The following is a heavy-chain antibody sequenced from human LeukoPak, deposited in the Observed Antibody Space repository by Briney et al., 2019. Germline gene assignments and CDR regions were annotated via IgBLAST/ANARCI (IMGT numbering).Heavy chain of an antibody. CDR2: ISGSGDST. J-gene: IGHJ4*02. CDR3: VKGCIYTGCYTSDY. Sequence: GGSLRLSCAASGFTFNNYAMTWVRQAPGKGLEWVSTISGSGDSTHYADSVKGRFTISRDNSKNTLYMQMNSLRVEDTAVYYCVKGCIYTGCYTSDYWGQGTLVNVSS. V-gene: IGHV3-23*01. D-gene: IGHD2-15*01. CDR1: GFTFNNYA.